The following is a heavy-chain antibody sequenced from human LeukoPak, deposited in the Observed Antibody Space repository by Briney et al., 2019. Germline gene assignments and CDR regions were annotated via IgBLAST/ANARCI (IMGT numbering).Heavy chain of an antibody. V-gene: IGHV3-30*03. CDR3: ATTYYDSSGG. CDR2: ISYDGSNK. Sequence: GGSLRLSCAASGFTFSSYGMHWVRQAPGKGLEWVAIISYDGSNKYYADSVKGRFTISRDNSKNTLYLQMNSLRAEDTAVYYCATTYYDSSGGWGQGTLVTVSS. J-gene: IGHJ4*02. CDR1: GFTFSSYG. D-gene: IGHD3-22*01.